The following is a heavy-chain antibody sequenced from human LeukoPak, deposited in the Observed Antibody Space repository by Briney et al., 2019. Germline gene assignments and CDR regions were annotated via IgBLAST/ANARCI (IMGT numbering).Heavy chain of an antibody. Sequence: SETLSLTCTVSGGSISSSSYYWGWIRQPPGKGLEWIGYIYYSGSTNYNPSLKSRVTISVDTSKNQFSLKLSSVTAADTAVYYCARAMGGYSLDYWGQETLVTVSS. CDR3: ARAMGGYSLDY. CDR2: IYYSGST. V-gene: IGHV4-61*05. D-gene: IGHD5-18*01. J-gene: IGHJ4*02. CDR1: GGSISSSSYY.